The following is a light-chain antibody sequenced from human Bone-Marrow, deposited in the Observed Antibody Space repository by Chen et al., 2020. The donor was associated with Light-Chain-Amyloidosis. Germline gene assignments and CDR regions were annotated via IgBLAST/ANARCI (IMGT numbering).Light chain of an antibody. Sequence: NFVLIQPHSVSESPGKTVTISCTRGSGYIASNYVHWYQQRPGRSPTIVIYEDNQRPSGVPDRFSGSIDRSSNSASLTISGLKTEDEGDYYCQSYDIAKVFGGGTKVTVL. CDR1: SGYIASNY. CDR2: EDN. V-gene: IGLV6-57*01. J-gene: IGLJ2*01. CDR3: QSYDIAKV.